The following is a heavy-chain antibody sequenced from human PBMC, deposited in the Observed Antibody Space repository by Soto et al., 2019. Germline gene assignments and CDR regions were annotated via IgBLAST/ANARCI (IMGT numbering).Heavy chain of an antibody. Sequence: SETLSLTCTVSGGSISSYYWSWIRQPPGKGLEWIGHIYYSGSTNYNPSLKSRVTISVDTSKNQFSLKLSSVTAADTAVYYCARDRRYCSGGSCYGYYYGMDVWGQGTTVTVSS. V-gene: IGHV4-59*01. CDR2: IYYSGST. J-gene: IGHJ6*02. CDR1: GGSISSYY. D-gene: IGHD2-15*01. CDR3: ARDRRYCSGGSCYGYYYGMDV.